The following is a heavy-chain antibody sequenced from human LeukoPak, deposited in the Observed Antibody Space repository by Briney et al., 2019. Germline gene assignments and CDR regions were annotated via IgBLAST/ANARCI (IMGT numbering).Heavy chain of an antibody. V-gene: IGHV4-39*07. J-gene: IGHJ4*02. CDR1: GGSISSSNYY. Sequence: PSETLSLTCTVSGGSISSSNYYWGWIRQPPSKGLEWIGSMYYSGSIFYNPSLKSRVTISINTSKNQFSLKVSSVTAADTAVYYCARTRVPGSYSPKGPFDYWGQGTLVTVSS. CDR3: ARTRVPGSYSPKGPFDY. CDR2: MYYSGSI. D-gene: IGHD1-26*01.